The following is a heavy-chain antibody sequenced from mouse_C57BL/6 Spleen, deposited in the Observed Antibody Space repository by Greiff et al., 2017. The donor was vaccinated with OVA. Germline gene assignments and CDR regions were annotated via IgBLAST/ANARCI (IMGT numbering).Heavy chain of an antibody. D-gene: IGHD1-1*01. J-gene: IGHJ4*01. CDR3: ARPITTVDYAMDY. Sequence: EVHLVESGGGLVKPGGSLKLSCAASGFTFSDYGMHWVRQAPEKGLEWVAYISSGSSTIYYADTVKGRFTISRDNAKNTLFLQMTSLRSEDTAMYYCARPITTVDYAMDYWGQGTSVTVSS. CDR1: GFTFSDYG. V-gene: IGHV5-17*01. CDR2: ISSGSSTI.